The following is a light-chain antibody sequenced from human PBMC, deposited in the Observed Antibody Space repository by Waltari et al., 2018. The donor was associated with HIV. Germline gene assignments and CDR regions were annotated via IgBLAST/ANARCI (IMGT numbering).Light chain of an antibody. Sequence: QSALTQPASVSGSPGQSITISCTGTSSDVGGYNYVSWYQQHPGKAPKLMIYDVSNRPSVVSNRFSGSKSCNTASLTISGLQAEDEADYYCSSYTSSNTLPYVFGTGTKVTVL. CDR1: SSDVGGYNY. CDR3: SSYTSSNTLPYV. J-gene: IGLJ1*01. V-gene: IGLV2-14*03. CDR2: DVS.